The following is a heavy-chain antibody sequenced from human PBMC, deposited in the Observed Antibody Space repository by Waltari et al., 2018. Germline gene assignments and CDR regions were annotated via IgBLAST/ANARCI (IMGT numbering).Heavy chain of an antibody. Sequence: EVQLVESGGGLVQPGGSLRLSCVASGFTFRSYEVNWFRQAPGKGLDWISHIRTSDSSIFYADSVNGRFTISRDNAKNSLYLQMNSLRGEDTAVYYCARVGGNYYYYMDVWGKGTTVTVSS. D-gene: IGHD3-16*01. CDR3: ARVGGNYYYYMDV. CDR1: GFTFRSYE. J-gene: IGHJ6*03. V-gene: IGHV3-48*03. CDR2: IRTSDSSI.